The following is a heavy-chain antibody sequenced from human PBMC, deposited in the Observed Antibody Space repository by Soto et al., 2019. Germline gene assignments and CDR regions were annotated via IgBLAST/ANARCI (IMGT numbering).Heavy chain of an antibody. J-gene: IGHJ6*02. CDR2: IDPSDSYT. CDR3: ATTPYYDILTGYYYYGMDV. Sequence: GESLKISCKGSGYSFTSYWISWVRQMPGKGLEWMGRIDPSDSYTNYRPSFQGHVTISADKSISTAYLQWSSLKASDTAMYYCATTPYYDILTGYYYYGMDVWGQGTTVTGSS. V-gene: IGHV5-10-1*01. CDR1: GYSFTSYW. D-gene: IGHD3-9*01.